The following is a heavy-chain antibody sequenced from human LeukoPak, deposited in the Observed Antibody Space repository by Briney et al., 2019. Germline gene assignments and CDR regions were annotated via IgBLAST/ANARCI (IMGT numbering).Heavy chain of an antibody. CDR1: GLTFSTSG. CDR2: IGPTGFDR. CDR3: ATETNGRHYDY. V-gene: IGHV3-21*06. J-gene: IGHJ4*02. Sequence: GGSLRLSCTTSGLTFSTSGFNWVRQDPGKGLEWVASIGPTGFDRYHADSIKGRFTISRDNANNFLYLQMDSLRAEDTAVYYCATETNGRHYDYWGQGTLLTVSS. D-gene: IGHD1-14*01.